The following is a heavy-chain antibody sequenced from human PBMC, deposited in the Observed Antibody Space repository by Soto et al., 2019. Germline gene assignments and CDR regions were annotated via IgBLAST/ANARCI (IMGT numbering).Heavy chain of an antibody. CDR1: GYSFTSYW. J-gene: IGHJ5*02. V-gene: IGHV5-51*01. D-gene: IGHD2-15*01. CDR3: ARQVVSDLINRFDP. CDR2: IYPGDSDT. Sequence: PGESLKISCKGSGYSFTSYWIGWVRQMPGKGLEWMRIIYPGDSDTRYSPSFQGHVTISADKSISTAYLQWSSLKASDTAMYYCARQVVSDLINRFDPWGQGTLVTVSS.